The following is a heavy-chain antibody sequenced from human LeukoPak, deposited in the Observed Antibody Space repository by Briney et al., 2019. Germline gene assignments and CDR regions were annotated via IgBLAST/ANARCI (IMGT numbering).Heavy chain of an antibody. CDR1: GGSISSGSYY. CDR2: IYTSGST. D-gene: IGHD3-22*01. Sequence: PSETLSLTCSVSGGSISSGSYYWSWIRQPAGKGLEWIGRIYTSGSTNYNPSLKSRVTISVDTSKNQFSLKLSSATAADTAVYYCARGWVYYDSSGYYTYYFDYWGQGTLVTVSS. J-gene: IGHJ4*02. CDR3: ARGWVYYDSSGYYTYYFDY. V-gene: IGHV4-61*02.